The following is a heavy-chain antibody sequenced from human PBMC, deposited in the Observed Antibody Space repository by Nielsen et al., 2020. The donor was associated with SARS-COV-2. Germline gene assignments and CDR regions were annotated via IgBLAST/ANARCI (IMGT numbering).Heavy chain of an antibody. CDR1: GFTFSSYA. J-gene: IGHJ6*02. Sequence: GESLKISCAASGFTFSSYAMSWVRQAPGKGLEWVSAISGSGGSTYYADSVKGRFTISRDNSKNTLYLQMNSLRAEDTAVYYCARGPDRQRVLRYFDWGRYGMDVWGQGTTVTVSS. CDR3: ARGPDRQRVLRYFDWGRYGMDV. D-gene: IGHD3-9*01. CDR2: ISGSGGST. V-gene: IGHV3-23*01.